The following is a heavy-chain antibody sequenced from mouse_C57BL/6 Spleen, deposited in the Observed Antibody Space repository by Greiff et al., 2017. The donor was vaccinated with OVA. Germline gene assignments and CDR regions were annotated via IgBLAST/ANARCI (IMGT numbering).Heavy chain of an antibody. CDR1: GYTFTSYW. CDR2: IDPSDSET. Sequence: QVQLQQPGAELVRPGSSVKLSCKASGYTFTSYWMHWVKQRPIQGLEWIGNIDPSDSETHYNQKFKDKATLTVDKSSSTAYMQLSSLTSEDSAVYYCARENSSQLYYYAMDYWGQGTSVTVSS. D-gene: IGHD1-1*01. J-gene: IGHJ4*01. V-gene: IGHV1-52*01. CDR3: ARENSSQLYYYAMDY.